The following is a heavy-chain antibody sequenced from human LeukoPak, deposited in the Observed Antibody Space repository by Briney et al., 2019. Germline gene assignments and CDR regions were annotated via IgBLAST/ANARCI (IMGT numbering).Heavy chain of an antibody. D-gene: IGHD6-6*01. V-gene: IGHV1-69*05. CDR1: GGTFSSYA. CDR2: IIPIFGTA. J-gene: IGHJ4*02. Sequence: SVKVSCKASGGTFSSYAISWVRQAPGQGLEWMGGIIPIFGTANYAQKFQGRVTITTDESTSTAYMELSSLRSEDTAVYYCARGGVSLAARFDYWGQGTLVTVSS. CDR3: ARGGVSLAARFDY.